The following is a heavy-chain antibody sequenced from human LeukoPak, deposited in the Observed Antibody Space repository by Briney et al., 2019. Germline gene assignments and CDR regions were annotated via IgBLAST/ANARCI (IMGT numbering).Heavy chain of an antibody. Sequence: SETLSLTCAVYGGSFSGYYWSWIRQPPGKGLEWIGEINHSGSTNYNPSLKSRVTISVDTSKNQFSLKLSSVTAADTAVYYCARQFGPGAWFDPWGQGTLVTVSS. CDR3: ARQFGPGAWFDP. CDR1: GGSFSGYY. CDR2: INHSGST. J-gene: IGHJ5*02. V-gene: IGHV4-34*01. D-gene: IGHD3-10*01.